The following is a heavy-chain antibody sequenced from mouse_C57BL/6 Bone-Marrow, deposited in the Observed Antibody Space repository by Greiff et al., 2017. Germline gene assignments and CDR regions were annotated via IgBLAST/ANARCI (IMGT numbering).Heavy chain of an antibody. CDR2: IDPSDSET. V-gene: IGHV1-52*01. D-gene: IGHD3-1*01. Sequence: QVQLQQSGAELAKPGASVKLSCKASGYTFTSYWMHWVKQRPIQGLEWIGNIDPSDSETHYNQKFKDKATLTVDKSSSTAYMQLSSLTSEDSAVYYCAREGTAQATDYYARDDWGQGTSVTVSS. J-gene: IGHJ4*01. CDR1: GYTFTSYW. CDR3: AREGTAQATDYYARDD.